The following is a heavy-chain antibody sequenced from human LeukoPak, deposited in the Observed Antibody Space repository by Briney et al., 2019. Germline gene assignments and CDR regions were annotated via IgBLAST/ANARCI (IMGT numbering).Heavy chain of an antibody. D-gene: IGHD3-10*01. CDR1: GGSISIYY. CDR3: ARDRELGY. CDR2: IYNSGTT. J-gene: IGHJ4*02. Sequence: SETLSLTCTVSGGSISIYYWSWIRQPPVKGLEWIGYIYNSGTTNYNPSLKSRLTISVDTSKNQFSLKLTSVTAADTAVYYCARDRELGYWGQGILVTVSS. V-gene: IGHV4-59*01.